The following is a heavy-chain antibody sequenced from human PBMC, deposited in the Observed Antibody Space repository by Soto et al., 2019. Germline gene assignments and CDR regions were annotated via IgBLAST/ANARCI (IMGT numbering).Heavy chain of an antibody. CDR3: ARGLLLWFGELSTDAFDI. J-gene: IGHJ3*02. Sequence: QVQLVQSGAEVKKPGASVKVSCKASGYTFTSYDINWVRQATGQGLEWMGWMNRNSGNTGYAQKFQGRVTMTRITSISTADMELSSLRSEDTAVYYCARGLLLWFGELSTDAFDIWRQGTMVTVSS. CDR1: GYTFTSYD. V-gene: IGHV1-8*01. CDR2: MNRNSGNT. D-gene: IGHD3-10*01.